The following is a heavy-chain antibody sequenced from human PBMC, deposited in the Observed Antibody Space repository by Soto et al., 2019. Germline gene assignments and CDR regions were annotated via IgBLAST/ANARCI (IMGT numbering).Heavy chain of an antibody. Sequence: QVQLQESGPGLVKPSETLSLTCTVSGGSISSYYWSWIRQPPGKGLEWIGYSYYSGSTNYNPSLKSRVTISVDTSKNQFSLKLSSVTAAYTAVYYCARRYGRNFDYWGQGTLVTVSS. D-gene: IGHD1-20*01. V-gene: IGHV4-59*01. J-gene: IGHJ4*02. CDR1: GGSISSYY. CDR2: SYYSGST. CDR3: ARRYGRNFDY.